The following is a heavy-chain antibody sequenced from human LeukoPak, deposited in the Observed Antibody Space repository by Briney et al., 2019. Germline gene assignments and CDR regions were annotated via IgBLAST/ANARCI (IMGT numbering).Heavy chain of an antibody. J-gene: IGHJ6*03. CDR1: GFTFSSYS. CDR2: ISSSSSYI. Sequence: GGSLRLSCAASGFTFSSYSMNWVRQAPGKGLEWVSSISSSSSYIYCADSVKGRFTISRDNAKNTLYLQMNSLRAEGTAVYYCAREAYYYYMDVWGKGTTVTISS. V-gene: IGHV3-21*01. CDR3: AREAYYYYMDV.